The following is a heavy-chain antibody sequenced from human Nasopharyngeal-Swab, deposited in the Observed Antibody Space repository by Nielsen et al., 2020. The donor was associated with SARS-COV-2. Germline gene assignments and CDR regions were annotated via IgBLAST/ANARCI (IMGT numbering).Heavy chain of an antibody. CDR1: GFTFSSYW. CDR2: IKQDGSEK. Sequence: GVLKISCAASGFTFSSYWMSWVRQAPGKGLEWVANIKQDGSEKYYVDSVKGRFTISRDNAKNSLYLQMNSLRAEDTAVYYCARDPLRWLQDYWGQGTLVTVSS. V-gene: IGHV3-7*01. J-gene: IGHJ4*02. D-gene: IGHD4-23*01. CDR3: ARDPLRWLQDY.